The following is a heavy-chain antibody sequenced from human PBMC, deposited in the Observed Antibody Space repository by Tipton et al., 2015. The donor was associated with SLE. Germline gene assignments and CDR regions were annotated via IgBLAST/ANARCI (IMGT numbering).Heavy chain of an antibody. V-gene: IGHV1-69*01. J-gene: IGHJ4*02. CDR2: IIPLFGTS. D-gene: IGHD3-10*01. CDR3: TREDFGVPY. Sequence: QLVQSGAEVKKPGSSVKVSCKASGGTFSRNAISWVRQAPGQGLEWMGGIIPLFGTSNYAQKFQGRVTITADESTRTAFLELSSLRSEDTAVYYCTREDFGVPYWGQGTLVIVSS. CDR1: GGTFSRNA.